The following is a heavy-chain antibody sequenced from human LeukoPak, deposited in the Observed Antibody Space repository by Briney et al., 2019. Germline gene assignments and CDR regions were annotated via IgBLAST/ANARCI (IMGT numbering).Heavy chain of an antibody. J-gene: IGHJ4*02. CDR1: GFTFSSYW. CDR2: ISSSGGST. V-gene: IGHV3-23*01. Sequence: GGSLRLSCAASGFTFSSYWMSWVRQAPGKGLEWVSGISSSGGSTYYADSVKGRFTISRDNSRNTLYLQMNSLRAEDTAVYYCARHLLWFGELSGGFDYWGQGTLVTVSS. CDR3: ARHLLWFGELSGGFDY. D-gene: IGHD3-10*01.